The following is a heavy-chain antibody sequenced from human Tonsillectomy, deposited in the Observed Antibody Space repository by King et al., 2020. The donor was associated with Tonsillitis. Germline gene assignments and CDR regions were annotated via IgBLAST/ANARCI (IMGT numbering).Heavy chain of an antibody. D-gene: IGHD1/OR15-1a*01. J-gene: IGHJ4*01. CDR3: IADVPGGYRNIFDF. V-gene: IGHV3-15*01. CDR2: IKSKNNGGTT. Sequence: VQSGGSLRLSCGASGFTFVNAWMNWVRQAPGKGLEWVGRIKSKNNGGTTDYAAPVKGRFTISRDDSKNTMFLHMSSLKTKDTALYYCIADVPGGYRNIFDFWGHGTLVTVSS. CDR1: GFTFVNAW.